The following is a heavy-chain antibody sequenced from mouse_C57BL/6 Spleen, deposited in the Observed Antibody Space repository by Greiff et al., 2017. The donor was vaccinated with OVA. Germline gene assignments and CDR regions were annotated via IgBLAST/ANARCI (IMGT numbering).Heavy chain of an antibody. V-gene: IGHV1-50*01. Sequence: VQLQQPGAELVKPGASVKLSCKASGYTFTSYWMQWVKQRPGQGLEWIGEIDPSDSYTNYNQKFKGKATLTVDTSSSTAYMQLSSLTSEDSAVYYCARRGGTDYFDYWGQGTTLTVSS. CDR3: ARRGGTDYFDY. J-gene: IGHJ2*01. CDR2: IDPSDSYT. D-gene: IGHD2-14*01. CDR1: GYTFTSYW.